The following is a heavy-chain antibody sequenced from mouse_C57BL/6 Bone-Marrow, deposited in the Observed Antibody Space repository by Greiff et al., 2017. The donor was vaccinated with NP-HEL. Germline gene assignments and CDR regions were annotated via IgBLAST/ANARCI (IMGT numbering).Heavy chain of an antibody. D-gene: IGHD1-1*01. CDR3: ARQGYYGSSYDWYFDV. Sequence: EVKLMESGGGLVQPGESLKLSCESNEYEFPSHDMSWVRKTPEKRLELVAAINSDGGSTYYPDTMERRFIISRDNTKKTLYLQMSSLRSEDTALYYCARQGYYGSSYDWYFDVWGTGTTVTVSS. V-gene: IGHV5-2*01. J-gene: IGHJ1*03. CDR2: INSDGGST. CDR1: EYEFPSHD.